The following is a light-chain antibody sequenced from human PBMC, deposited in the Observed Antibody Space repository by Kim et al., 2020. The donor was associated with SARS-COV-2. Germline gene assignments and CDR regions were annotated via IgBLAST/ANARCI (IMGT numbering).Light chain of an antibody. CDR2: EVS. Sequence: QSALTQPPSASGSPGQSVSISCTGTSSDVGGHNYVSWYQQYPGKAPKLMIYEVSQRPSGVPDRFSGSKSGNMASLTVSGLQAEDEADYYCSSYAGNNIVVFGGGTQLTVL. CDR1: SSDVGGHNY. V-gene: IGLV2-8*01. CDR3: SSYAGNNIVV. J-gene: IGLJ2*01.